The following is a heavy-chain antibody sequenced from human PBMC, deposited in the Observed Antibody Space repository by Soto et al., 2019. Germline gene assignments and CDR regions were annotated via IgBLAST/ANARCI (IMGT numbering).Heavy chain of an antibody. CDR1: GFTFSSYG. CDR3: AKESLWFGEGDAFDI. J-gene: IGHJ3*02. Sequence: QVQLVESGEGVVQPGRSLRLSCAASGFTFSSYGMHWVRQAPGKGLEWVAVISYDGSNKYYADSVKGRFTISRDNSKNTLYLQMNSLRAEDTAVYYCAKESLWFGEGDAFDIWGQGTMVTVSS. V-gene: IGHV3-30*18. CDR2: ISYDGSNK. D-gene: IGHD3-10*01.